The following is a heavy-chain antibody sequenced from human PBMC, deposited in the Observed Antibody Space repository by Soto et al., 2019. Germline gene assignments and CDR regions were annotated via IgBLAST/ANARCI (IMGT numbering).Heavy chain of an antibody. CDR1: GFTFSSYW. Sequence: GGSLRLSCAASGFTFSSYWMHWVRQAPGKGLVWVSRINGDGSSTTYADSVTGRFTISRDNAKNTLYLQMNSLRAEDTAVYYCARVSGSYYAAGAFDIWGQGTMVTVSS. CDR3: ARVSGSYYAAGAFDI. D-gene: IGHD1-26*01. CDR2: INGDGSST. J-gene: IGHJ3*02. V-gene: IGHV3-74*01.